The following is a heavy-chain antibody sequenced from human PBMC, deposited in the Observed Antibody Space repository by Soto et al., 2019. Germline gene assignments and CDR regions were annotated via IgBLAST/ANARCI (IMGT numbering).Heavy chain of an antibody. Sequence: SETLSLTCTVSGGSISSSSYYWGWIRQPPGKGLEWIGSIYYSGSTYYNPSLKSRVTISVDTSKNQFSLKLSSVTAADTAVYYCARRKYSGNDLYDYWGQGTLVTVSS. CDR3: ARRKYSGNDLYDY. J-gene: IGHJ4*02. V-gene: IGHV4-39*07. CDR2: IYYSGST. CDR1: GGSISSSSYY. D-gene: IGHD5-12*01.